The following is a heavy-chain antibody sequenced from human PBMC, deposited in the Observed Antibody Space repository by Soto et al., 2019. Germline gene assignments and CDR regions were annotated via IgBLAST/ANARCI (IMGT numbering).Heavy chain of an antibody. Sequence: QVQLQESGPGLVKPSDTLSLTCAVSGYSISSSNWWGWIRQPPGKGLEWIGYIYYSGTTYYNPSLKSRVTLSVYASKNQFSLKLTSVTAVDTAVYYCARREIQGPIDYWGQGTLVTVSS. CDR3: ARREIQGPIDY. D-gene: IGHD1-26*01. V-gene: IGHV4-28*01. CDR2: IYYSGTT. J-gene: IGHJ4*02. CDR1: GYSISSSNW.